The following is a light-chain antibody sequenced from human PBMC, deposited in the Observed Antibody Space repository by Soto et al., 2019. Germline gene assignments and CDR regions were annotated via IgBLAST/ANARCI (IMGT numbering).Light chain of an antibody. V-gene: IGLV2-8*01. CDR3: CSNAGGTTLI. Sequence: QSVLTQPPSAAGSPGQSVTISCTGTSSDVGAYDYVSWYQHHPGKAPQLMIYEVRKRPSGVPGRFSGSKSGSTASLTVSGLQAEDEADYYCCSNAGGTTLIFGGGTKLTVL. CDR1: SSDVGAYDY. CDR2: EVR. J-gene: IGLJ2*01.